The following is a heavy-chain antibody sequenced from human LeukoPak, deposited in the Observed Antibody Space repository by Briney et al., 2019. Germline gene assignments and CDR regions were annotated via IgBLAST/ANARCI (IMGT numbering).Heavy chain of an antibody. CDR2: ISAYNGNT. CDR3: ARAPSVSGGSNWFDP. D-gene: IGHD2-15*01. V-gene: IGHV1-18*01. CDR1: GYTFTSYG. J-gene: IGHJ5*02. Sequence: ASVKVSCKASGYTFTSYGISWVRQAPGQALEWMGWISAYNGNTNYAQKLQGRVTITADKSTSTAYMELSSLRSEDTAVYYCARAPSVSGGSNWFDPWGQGTLVTVSS.